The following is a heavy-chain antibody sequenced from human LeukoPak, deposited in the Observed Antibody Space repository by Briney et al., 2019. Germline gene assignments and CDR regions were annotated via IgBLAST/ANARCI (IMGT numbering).Heavy chain of an antibody. CDR2: IWNDGSKK. CDR1: GFIFSNYG. D-gene: IGHD3-22*01. CDR3: ARAAFEYYYDSSGHYQDN. Sequence: PGGSLRLSCAASGFIFSNYGMHWVRQAPGKGLEWVAIIWNDGSKKSYADTVKGRFTISRDNSNNTLYLQMNSLRAEDTAVYFCARAAFEYYYDSSGHYQDNWGQGTLVTVSS. J-gene: IGHJ4*02. V-gene: IGHV3-33*01.